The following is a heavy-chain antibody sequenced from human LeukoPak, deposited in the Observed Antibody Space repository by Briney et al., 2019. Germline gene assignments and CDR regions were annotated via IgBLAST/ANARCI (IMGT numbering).Heavy chain of an antibody. J-gene: IGHJ4*02. CDR1: GFTFSSFA. Sequence: GGSLRLSCAASGFTFSSFAMHWVRQAPGKGLEWVAVISYDGSNKYYADSVKGRFTISRDNSKNTLYLQMNSLRAEDTAVYSCAKDPGRLSSSWSFDYWGQGTLVTVSS. V-gene: IGHV3-30*04. CDR3: AKDPGRLSSSWSFDY. D-gene: IGHD6-13*01. CDR2: ISYDGSNK.